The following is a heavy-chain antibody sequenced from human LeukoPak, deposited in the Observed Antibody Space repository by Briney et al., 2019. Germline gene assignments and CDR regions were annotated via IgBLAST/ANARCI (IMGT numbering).Heavy chain of an antibody. D-gene: IGHD4-23*01. J-gene: IGHJ2*01. CDR2: MFYGGDT. V-gene: IGHV4-59*08. CDR1: GASISRSS. CDR3: AGHKVHDFGGSDWYFDL. Sequence: SETLSLTCTVSGASISRSSWSWIRQPPGQGLEWIAYMFYGGDTNHNPSLKSRVTMSVDMSKNQFSLRLTSVTAADTAVYYCAGHKVHDFGGSDWYFDLWGRGTLVTVSS.